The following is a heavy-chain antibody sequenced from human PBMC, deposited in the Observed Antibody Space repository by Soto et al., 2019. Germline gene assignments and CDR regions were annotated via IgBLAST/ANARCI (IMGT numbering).Heavy chain of an antibody. D-gene: IGHD2-15*01. CDR1: EFTFTNYG. CDR2: TSYDGRNK. Sequence: QVQLVESGGDVVQPGGSLRLSCAGSEFTFTNYGMHWVRQAPGKGLEWVALTSYDGRNKYYADSVKGRFTISRDNSKNTLYLQMNSLRAEDTAVYYCAKESSPPYCGGGSCYLGGWGDWGQGTLVTVSS. V-gene: IGHV3-30*18. J-gene: IGHJ4*02. CDR3: AKESSPPYCGGGSCYLGGWGD.